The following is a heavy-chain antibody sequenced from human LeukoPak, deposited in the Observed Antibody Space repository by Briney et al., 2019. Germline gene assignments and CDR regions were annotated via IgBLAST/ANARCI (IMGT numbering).Heavy chain of an antibody. D-gene: IGHD3-10*01. CDR1: GFSLSTSGVG. CDR3: AHKGRGSGSYNM. J-gene: IGHJ4*02. CDR2: AYWNNDE. V-gene: IGHV2-5*01. Sequence: ESGPTLVKPTQTLTLTCTFSGFSLSTSGVGVGWIRQPPGKALEWLAVAYWNNDESYSPSLKSRLTITKDTSKNQVVLIMTNMDPVDTATYYCAHKGRGSGSYNMWGQGTLVTVSS.